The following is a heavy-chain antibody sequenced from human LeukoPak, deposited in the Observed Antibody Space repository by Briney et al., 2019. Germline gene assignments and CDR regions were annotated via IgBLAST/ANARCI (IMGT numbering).Heavy chain of an antibody. J-gene: IGHJ4*02. D-gene: IGHD3-10*01. CDR1: GFTFSSYG. Sequence: GGSLRLSCAASGFTFSSYGMHWVRQAPGKGLEWVAVIWYDGSNKYYADSVKGRFTISRDNSKNTLYLQMNSLRAEDTAVYYCARDWMVRVRGDLFGFDYWGQGTLVTVSS. CDR3: ARDWMVRVRGDLFGFDY. CDR2: IWYDGSNK. V-gene: IGHV3-33*01.